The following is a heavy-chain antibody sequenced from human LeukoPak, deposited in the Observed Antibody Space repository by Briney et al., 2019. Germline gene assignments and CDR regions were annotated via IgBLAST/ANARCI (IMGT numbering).Heavy chain of an antibody. V-gene: IGHV4-38-2*02. CDR1: GYSISSGYY. CDR2: IYHSGST. J-gene: IGHJ6*03. CDR3: ARVYTARYYYYMDV. Sequence: SETLSLTCTVSGYSISSGYYWGWIRQPPGKGLEWIGSIYHSGSTYYNPSLKSRVTISVDTSKNQFSLKVNSVTAADTAVYYCARVYTARYYYYMDVWGKGTTVTVSS. D-gene: IGHD5-18*01.